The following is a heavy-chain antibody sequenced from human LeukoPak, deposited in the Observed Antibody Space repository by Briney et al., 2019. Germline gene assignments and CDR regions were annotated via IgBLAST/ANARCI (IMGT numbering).Heavy chain of an antibody. D-gene: IGHD6-19*01. CDR3: ARALEPSIAVIDY. CDR1: GFTFSSYS. V-gene: IGHV3-21*01. J-gene: IGHJ4*02. Sequence: PGGSLRLSCAASGFTFSSYSMNSVRQTPGKGLDWVSSISGSSTYIYYADSVKGRFTISRDNAKNSLYLQMNSLRAEDTAVYYCARALEPSIAVIDYWGQGTLVTVSS. CDR2: ISGSSTYI.